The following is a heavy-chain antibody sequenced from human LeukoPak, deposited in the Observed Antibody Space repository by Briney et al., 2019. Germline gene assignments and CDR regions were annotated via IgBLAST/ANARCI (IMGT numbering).Heavy chain of an antibody. CDR1: GFTFSSYG. CDR2: IPYDGSNK. J-gene: IGHJ4*02. V-gene: IGHV3-30*03. D-gene: IGHD2-15*01. CDR3: AILTDY. Sequence: GRSLRLSCAASGFTFSSYGMHWVRQAPGKGLEWVAVIPYDGSNKYYADSVKGRFTISRDNSKNTLYLQMNSLRAEDTAVYYCAILTDYWGQGTLVTVPS.